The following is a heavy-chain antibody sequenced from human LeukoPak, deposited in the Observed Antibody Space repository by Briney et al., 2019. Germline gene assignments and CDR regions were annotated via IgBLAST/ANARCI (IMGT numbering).Heavy chain of an antibody. CDR1: GGSFSGYY. Sequence: SETLSLTCAVYGGSFSGYYWSWIRQPPGKGLEWIGEINHSGSTNYNPSLKSRVTISVDTSKNQFSLKLSSVTAADTAVYYCARGYKLGDRSRPFDYWGQGTLVTVSS. V-gene: IGHV4-34*01. CDR2: INHSGST. J-gene: IGHJ4*02. D-gene: IGHD7-27*01. CDR3: ARGYKLGDRSRPFDY.